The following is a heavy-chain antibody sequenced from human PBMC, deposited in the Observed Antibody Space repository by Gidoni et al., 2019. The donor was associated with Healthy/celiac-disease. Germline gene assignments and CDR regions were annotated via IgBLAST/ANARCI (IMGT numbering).Heavy chain of an antibody. D-gene: IGHD3-10*01. V-gene: IGHV4-34*01. Sequence: QVQLQQWGAGLLKPSETLSLTCAVYGGSFSDYYWRWIRQPTRKGLEWIGEINHSGSTNYNPSLKSRVTISVDTSKNQFSLKLTSVTAADTAVYYCARAKMPAMVRGVMRKYNWFDPWGQGTLVTVSS. CDR1: GGSFSDYY. CDR2: INHSGST. CDR3: ARAKMPAMVRGVMRKYNWFDP. J-gene: IGHJ5*02.